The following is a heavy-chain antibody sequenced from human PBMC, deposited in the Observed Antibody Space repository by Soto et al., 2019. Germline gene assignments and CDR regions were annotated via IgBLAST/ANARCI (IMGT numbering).Heavy chain of an antibody. CDR3: AHRRRAAGGYFFDY. Sequence: QITLKASGPTLVKPTQTLTLTCTFSGLSLSTSGVGVGWIRQPPGQALDWLALIYWDDDKRYSPSLKSRLTINKDAYTNQVVLKMSNMGPMDTATYYCAHRRRAAGGYFFDYWGQGTLVTVSS. CDR1: GLSLSTSGVG. D-gene: IGHD5-12*01. CDR2: IYWDDDK. V-gene: IGHV2-5*02. J-gene: IGHJ4*02.